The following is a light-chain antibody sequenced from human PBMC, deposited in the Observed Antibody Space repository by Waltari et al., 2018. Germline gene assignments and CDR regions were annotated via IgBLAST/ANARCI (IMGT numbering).Light chain of an antibody. CDR2: EVT. V-gene: IGLV2-14*01. CDR1: SSYVGGYHH. Sequence: QSALTQPASVSGSPGQSIPISCTGTSSYVGGYHHVLWYQHHPGKAPKLMIFEVTDRPSGVSNRFSGSKSGNTASLTISGLQAEDEADYYCSSYTTSNTWVFGGGTKVTVL. CDR3: SSYTTSNTWV. J-gene: IGLJ3*02.